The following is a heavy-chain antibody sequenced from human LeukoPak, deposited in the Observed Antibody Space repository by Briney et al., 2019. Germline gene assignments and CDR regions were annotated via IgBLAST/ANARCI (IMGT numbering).Heavy chain of an antibody. D-gene: IGHD6-19*01. CDR3: AGGGQWLVQGY. V-gene: IGHV4-59*01. J-gene: IGHJ4*02. Sequence: SSETLSLTCTVSGGSINSYYWSWIRQPPGKGLEWIGYIYYSGSTNYNPSLKSRVTISLDTSKNQFSLKLSSVTAADTAVYYCAGGGQWLVQGYWGQGTLVTVSS. CDR2: IYYSGST. CDR1: GGSINSYY.